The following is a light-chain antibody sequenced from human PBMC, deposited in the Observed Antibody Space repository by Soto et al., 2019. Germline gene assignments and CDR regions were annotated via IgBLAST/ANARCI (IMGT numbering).Light chain of an antibody. CDR2: EVS. CDR1: SSDVGGYKY. V-gene: IGLV2-14*01. J-gene: IGLJ2*01. Sequence: QSALTQPASVSGSPGQSITISCTGSSSDVGGYKYVSWYQQHPGKAPKLMIYEVSNRPSGVSNRFSGSKSGNTASLTISGLQDEDEAYYYCCSYTSVSTSVVFGGGTKLTVL. CDR3: CSYTSVSTSVV.